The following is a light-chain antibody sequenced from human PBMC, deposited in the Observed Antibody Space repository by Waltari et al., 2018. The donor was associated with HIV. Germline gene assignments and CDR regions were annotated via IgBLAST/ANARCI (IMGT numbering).Light chain of an antibody. CDR1: RSNIGARFD. Sequence: QSVLTQPPSVSGAPGQRVTISCSGSRSNIGARFDVHWYQQIPGTAPKLLIYCNRNRPSGVPDRFSGSNSGTSASLAITGLQAEDEADYYCQSYDSSLSGSVFGGGTKLTVL. J-gene: IGLJ3*02. CDR3: QSYDSSLSGSV. CDR2: CNR. V-gene: IGLV1-40*01.